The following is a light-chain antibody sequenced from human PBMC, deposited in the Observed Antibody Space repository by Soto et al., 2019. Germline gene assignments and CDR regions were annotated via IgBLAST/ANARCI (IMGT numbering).Light chain of an antibody. CDR1: SSNIGSNT. Sequence: QPVLTQPPSASGPPGQRVTISGSGSSSNIGSNTVNWYQKLPGTAPKLLIYSGNQRPSGVPDRFSGSRSGTSASLAISGLQSEDETDYYCAAWDDSLNGVVFGGGTQLTVL. CDR3: AAWDDSLNGVV. CDR2: SGN. V-gene: IGLV1-44*01. J-gene: IGLJ3*02.